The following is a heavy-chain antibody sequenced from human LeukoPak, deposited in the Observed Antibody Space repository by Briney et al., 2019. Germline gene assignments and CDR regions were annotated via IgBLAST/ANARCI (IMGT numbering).Heavy chain of an antibody. CDR2: IKQDGSEK. J-gene: IGHJ4*02. CDR1: GFTFSTYW. CDR3: AGSSGWRTDY. Sequence: GGSLRLSCAASGFTFSTYWMTWVRQAPGKGLEWVANIKQDGSEKYYVDSVKGRFTISRDNAKNSLSLQMNSLRAEDTAVYYCAGSSGWRTDYWGQGTLVTVSS. V-gene: IGHV3-7*05. D-gene: IGHD6-19*01.